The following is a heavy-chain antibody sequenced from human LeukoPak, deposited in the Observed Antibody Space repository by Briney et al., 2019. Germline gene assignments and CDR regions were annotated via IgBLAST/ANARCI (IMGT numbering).Heavy chain of an antibody. CDR2: ITNTGGVT. Sequence: GSLRLSCAASGFTFSTYAMSWVRQAPGKGLEWVSGITNTGGVTLYADSVKGRLTVSRGNSKNTLYLQMNSLRAEDTAVYYCARERVVVTAIEDCYYGMDVWGQGTTVTVSS. V-gene: IGHV3-23*01. J-gene: IGHJ6*02. CDR3: ARERVVVTAIEDCYYGMDV. CDR1: GFTFSTYA. D-gene: IGHD2-21*02.